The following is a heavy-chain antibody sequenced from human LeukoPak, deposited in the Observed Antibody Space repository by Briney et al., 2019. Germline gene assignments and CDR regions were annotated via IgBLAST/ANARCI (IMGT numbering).Heavy chain of an antibody. D-gene: IGHD6-19*01. CDR1: GGSISSYY. V-gene: IGHV4-59*08. Sequence: PSGTLSLTCTVSGGSISSYYWSWIRQPPGKGLEWIGYIYYSGSTNYNPSLKSRVTISVDTSKNQFSLKLSSVTAADTAVYYCARRAVAGTPYYFDYWGQGTLVTVSS. CDR2: IYYSGST. CDR3: ARRAVAGTPYYFDY. J-gene: IGHJ4*02.